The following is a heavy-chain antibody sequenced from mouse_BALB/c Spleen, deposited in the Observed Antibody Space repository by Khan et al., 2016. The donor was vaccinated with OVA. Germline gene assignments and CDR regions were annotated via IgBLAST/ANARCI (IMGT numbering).Heavy chain of an antibody. Sequence: EVQLQESGPGLVKPSQSLSLTCSVTGYSITSGYYWNWIRQFPGNKLEWMGYISYDGTNKYNQYLGNRISITRDTAKNQFFLKLNSVTTEDTATYFCASKSYGKGAYWGQGTLVTVSA. J-gene: IGHJ3*01. CDR2: ISYDGTN. V-gene: IGHV3-6*02. CDR3: ASKSYGKGAY. CDR1: GYSITSGYY. D-gene: IGHD2-1*01.